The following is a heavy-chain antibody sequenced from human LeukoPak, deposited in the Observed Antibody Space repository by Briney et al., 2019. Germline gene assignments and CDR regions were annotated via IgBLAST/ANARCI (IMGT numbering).Heavy chain of an antibody. CDR3: ARGGHYYSYSMDV. Sequence: VASVKLSCKASGYSFTDYYMHWVRQAPGQGLESMGWINPDSGGTNYPQKFQGRVTMTRDTSISTAYMELSRLRSEDTAVYYCARGGHYYSYSMDVWGKGTTVTVSS. V-gene: IGHV1-2*02. CDR2: INPDSGGT. J-gene: IGHJ6*03. CDR1: GYSFTDYY.